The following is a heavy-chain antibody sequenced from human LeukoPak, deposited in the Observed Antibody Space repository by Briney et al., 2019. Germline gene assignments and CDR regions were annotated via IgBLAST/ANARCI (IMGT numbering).Heavy chain of an antibody. CDR3: ARASLGYCSSISCFVLAS. CDR1: GGSLSSYY. V-gene: IGHV4-59*01. Sequence: PSETLSLTCTVSGGSLSSYYWSWIRQPPGKGLEWIGYIYYSGRTNYNPSLKSRVTISVDTSKNQSSLKMSSVTAADTAVTYGARASLGYCSSISCFVLASWGQETLVTVSS. CDR2: IYYSGRT. J-gene: IGHJ4*02. D-gene: IGHD2-2*01.